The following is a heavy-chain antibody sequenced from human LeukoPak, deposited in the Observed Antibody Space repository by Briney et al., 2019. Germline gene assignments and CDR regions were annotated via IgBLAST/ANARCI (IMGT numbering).Heavy chain of an antibody. Sequence: GGSLRLSCAGSGFTFRNPWLSWVRQAPGKGLEWVGRIESKTDGGTTDSAPPVKGRFAISKDDSKSTLYLQMNSLRTEDTAVYFFKQKTAYEILTGDNYGMDVWGQGTTVTVSS. CDR3: KQKTAYEILTGDNYGMDV. CDR1: GFTFRNPW. V-gene: IGHV3-15*04. CDR2: IESKTDGGTT. D-gene: IGHD3-9*01. J-gene: IGHJ6*02.